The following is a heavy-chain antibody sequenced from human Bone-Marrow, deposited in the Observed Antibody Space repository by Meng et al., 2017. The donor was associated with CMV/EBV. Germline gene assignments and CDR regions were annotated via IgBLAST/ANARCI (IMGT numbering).Heavy chain of an antibody. V-gene: IGHV4-39*07. CDR3: ARDRSDFWNGYFYY. J-gene: IGHJ4*02. D-gene: IGHD3-3*01. Sequence: SEPLSLTCIVSGGSISSGNYYWGWIRQPPGKGLEWIGSIFYSGTTYYNPSLKSRATMSIDTSKNQLSLKVTSVTAADTAVYYCARDRSDFWNGYFYYWGQGALVTVSS. CDR2: IFYSGTT. CDR1: GGSISSGNYY.